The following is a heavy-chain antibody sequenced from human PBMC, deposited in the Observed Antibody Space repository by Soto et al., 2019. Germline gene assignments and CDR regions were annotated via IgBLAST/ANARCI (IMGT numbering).Heavy chain of an antibody. J-gene: IGHJ6*02. CDR1: GDSVSRNNAA. CDR2: TYYRSKWYK. D-gene: IGHD1-26*01. Sequence: SQTQSLIRAISGDSVSRNNAAWNGIRQSPSRGLERLGRTYYRSKWYKDYAVPVKSQITINPDTSKNQFSLQLNSVTPEDTAVYYCARDPGGGYFYYCYGMDVWGQGTTVTVSS. V-gene: IGHV6-1*01. CDR3: ARDPGGGYFYYCYGMDV.